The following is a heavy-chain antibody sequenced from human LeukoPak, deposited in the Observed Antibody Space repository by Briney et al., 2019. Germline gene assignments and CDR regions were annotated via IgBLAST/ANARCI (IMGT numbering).Heavy chain of an antibody. CDR2: TKEDGSEK. J-gene: IGHJ4*02. CDR1: GFTFSRYW. CDR3: AKGGPTKHYYDSRLNY. Sequence: PGGSLRLSCAASGFTFSRYWMSWVRQAPGKGLEWVANTKEDGSEKYYVDSVKGRFTISRDNAKNSLYLQMNSLRAEDTAVYYCAKGGPTKHYYDSRLNYWGQGTLVTVSS. V-gene: IGHV3-7*01. D-gene: IGHD3-22*01.